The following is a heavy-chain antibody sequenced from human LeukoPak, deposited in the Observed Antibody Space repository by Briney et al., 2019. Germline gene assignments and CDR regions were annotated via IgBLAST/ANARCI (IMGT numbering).Heavy chain of an antibody. V-gene: IGHV4-30-4*01. D-gene: IGHD3-10*01. J-gene: IGHJ5*02. CDR3: ARDTRGWFDP. CDR1: GGSISSGDYY. CDR2: IHYSGGT. Sequence: SESLSLTCTVSGGSISSGDYYWSWIRQPPGKGLEWIGYIHYSGGTYYNPSLKSRVTISVDTSKNQFSLKLSSVTAADTAVYYCARDTRGWFDPWGQGTLVTVSS.